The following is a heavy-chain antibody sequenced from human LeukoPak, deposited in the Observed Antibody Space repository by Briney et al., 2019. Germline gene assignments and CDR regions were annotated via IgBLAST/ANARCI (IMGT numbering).Heavy chain of an antibody. CDR3: ARGYQLLYYSMDV. CDR1: GGSFSGYY. J-gene: IGHJ6*01. V-gene: IGHV4-34*01. Sequence: SETLSLTCAVYGGSFSGYYWSWIRQPPGKGLEWIGEIIHSGSTNYNPSLKSRVTISVDTSKNQFSLKLSSVTAADTAVYYCARGYQLLYYSMDVWGKGTTVTVSP. CDR2: IIHSGST. D-gene: IGHD2-2*01.